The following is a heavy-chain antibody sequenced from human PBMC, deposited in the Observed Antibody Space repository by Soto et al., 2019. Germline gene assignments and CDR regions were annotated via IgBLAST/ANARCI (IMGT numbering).Heavy chain of an antibody. V-gene: IGHV1-18*01. CDR1: GYTFTSYG. Sequence: QVQLVQSGAEVKEPGASVKVSCKASGYTFTSYGLNWVRQAPGQGLEWMGWISAYNGNTNYAQKFQGRVTMTTDTSTSTAYRELRSLRSDDTAVYSSARSGSSVYYLDYWGQGTLVTVSA. CDR3: ARSGSSVYYLDY. D-gene: IGHD3-22*01. J-gene: IGHJ4*02. CDR2: ISAYNGNT.